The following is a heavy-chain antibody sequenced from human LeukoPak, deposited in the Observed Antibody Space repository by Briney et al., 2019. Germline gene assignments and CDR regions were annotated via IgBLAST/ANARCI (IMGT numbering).Heavy chain of an antibody. CDR2: ISSSGSTI. D-gene: IGHD6-19*01. V-gene: IGHV3-21*04. CDR3: AREYGSSVDY. Sequence: GGSLRLSCAASGFTFSSYSMNWVRQAPGKGLEWVSSISSSGSTIYYADSVKGRFTISRDNAKNSLYLQMNSLRAEDTAVYYCAREYGSSVDYWGQGTLVTVSS. CDR1: GFTFSSYS. J-gene: IGHJ4*02.